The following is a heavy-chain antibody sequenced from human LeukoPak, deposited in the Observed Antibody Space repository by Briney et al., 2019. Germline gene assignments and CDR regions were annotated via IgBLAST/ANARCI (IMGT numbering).Heavy chain of an antibody. CDR1: GYTFTSYD. Sequence: ASVKVSYKASGYTFTSYDINWVRQATGQGLEWMGWMNPNSGNTGYAQKFQGRVTITRNTSISTAYMELSSLRSEDTAVCYCARNLGYDYYFDYWGQGTLVTVSS. J-gene: IGHJ4*02. CDR3: ARNLGYDYYFDY. CDR2: MNPNSGNT. D-gene: IGHD5-12*01. V-gene: IGHV1-8*03.